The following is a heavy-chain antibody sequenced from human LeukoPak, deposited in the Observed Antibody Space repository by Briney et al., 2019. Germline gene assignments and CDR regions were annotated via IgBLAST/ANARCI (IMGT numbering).Heavy chain of an antibody. CDR2: ISAYNGKT. CDR1: AYTFTSYG. Sequence: ASVKVSCTASAYTFTSYGVSWVRQAPGQGLEWMGWISAYNGKTKNAQKFQGRLTMTTEASTSTAYMELRSLTSDDTAVYYCARDRIDYGDYVDYYYYGMDVWGQGTTVTVSS. D-gene: IGHD4-17*01. CDR3: ARDRIDYGDYVDYYYYGMDV. V-gene: IGHV1-18*01. J-gene: IGHJ6*02.